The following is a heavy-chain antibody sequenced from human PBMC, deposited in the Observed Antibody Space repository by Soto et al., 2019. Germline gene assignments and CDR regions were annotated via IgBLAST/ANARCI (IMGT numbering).Heavy chain of an antibody. D-gene: IGHD3-22*01. CDR2: IIPIFGTA. J-gene: IGHJ3*02. CDR3: ARITYYYDSSGYLARAFDI. V-gene: IGHV1-69*06. Sequence: SGEVCGKASGGTFSSYSISWGRQAPGQGLGWMGGIIPIFGTANYAQKFQGRVTITADKSTSTAYMELSSLRSEDTAVYYCARITYYYDSSGYLARAFDIWGQGTMVTVS. CDR1: GGTFSSYS.